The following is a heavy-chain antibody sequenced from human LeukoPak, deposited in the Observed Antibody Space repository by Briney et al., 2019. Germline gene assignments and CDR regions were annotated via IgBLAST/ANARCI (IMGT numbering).Heavy chain of an antibody. J-gene: IGHJ4*02. CDR3: ARSRDYGPHYFDY. V-gene: IGHV4-59*01. Sequence: SETLSLTCTVSGGSISSYYWSWIRQPPGKGLEWIGYIYYSGSTNYNPSLKSRVTISVDTSKNQFSLKLSSVTAADTAAYYCARSRDYGPHYFDYWGQGTLVTVSS. CDR1: GGSISSYY. CDR2: IYYSGST. D-gene: IGHD4-17*01.